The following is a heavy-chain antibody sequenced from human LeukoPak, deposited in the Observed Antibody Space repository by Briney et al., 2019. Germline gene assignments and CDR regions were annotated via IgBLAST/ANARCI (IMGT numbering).Heavy chain of an antibody. CDR3: ARETTVGKILDY. CDR1: GGSISSSSYH. V-gene: IGHV4-39*07. CDR2: IYYSGTT. J-gene: IGHJ4*02. D-gene: IGHD4-11*01. Sequence: SETLSLTCTVSGGSISSSSYHWGWIRQPPGKGLEWIGSIYYSGTTYYNPSLKSRVTISVGTSKNQFSLKLSSVTAADTAVYYCARETTVGKILDYWGQGTLVTVSS.